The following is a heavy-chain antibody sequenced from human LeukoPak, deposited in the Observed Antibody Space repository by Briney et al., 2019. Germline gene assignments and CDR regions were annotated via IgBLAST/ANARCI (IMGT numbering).Heavy chain of an antibody. V-gene: IGHV3-23*01. CDR1: GFTFSSYA. D-gene: IGHD5-18*01. CDR3: AKNSGYSYGYAYYFDY. Sequence: PGGSLRLSCAASGFTFSSYAMSWVRQAPGKGLEWVSAISGSGGSTYYADSVKGRFTISRDNSKNTLYLQMNSLRAEDTAVYYCAKNSGYSYGYAYYFDYWGQGTLVTVSP. J-gene: IGHJ4*02. CDR2: ISGSGGST.